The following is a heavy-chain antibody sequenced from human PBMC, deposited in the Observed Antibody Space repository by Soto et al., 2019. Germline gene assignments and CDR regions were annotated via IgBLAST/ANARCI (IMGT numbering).Heavy chain of an antibody. CDR2: IYSGGYT. J-gene: IGHJ4*02. CDR3: ATQPGGGGY. Sequence: EVQLVESGGGLIQPGGSLRLSCAVSGFTVSNNYMSWVRQAPGKGLEGVSVIYSGGYTAYGDSVKGRFTISRDNSKNTLCPQTKSRGPHVTAVFFWATQPGGGGYWGQGTLVTVSS. CDR1: GFTVSNNY. V-gene: IGHV3-53*01. D-gene: IGHD3-10*01.